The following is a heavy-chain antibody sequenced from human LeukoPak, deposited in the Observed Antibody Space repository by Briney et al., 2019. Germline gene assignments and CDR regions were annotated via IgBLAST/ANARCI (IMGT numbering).Heavy chain of an antibody. CDR2: IYYSGNT. D-gene: IGHD5-18*01. J-gene: IGHJ6*03. CDR3: ARDSRRDTAMVKYYYYYYMDV. V-gene: IGHV4-34*01. CDR1: GGSFSGYY. Sequence: SETLSLTCAVYGGSFSGYYWAWIRQPPGKGLEWIGSIYYSGNTYYKSSLKSRVTISVDTSKNQFSLKLSSVTAADTAVYYCARDSRRDTAMVKYYYYYYMDVWGKGTTVTVSS.